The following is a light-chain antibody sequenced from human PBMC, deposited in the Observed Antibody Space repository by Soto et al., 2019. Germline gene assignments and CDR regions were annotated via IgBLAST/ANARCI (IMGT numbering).Light chain of an antibody. CDR1: QSLSVSY. V-gene: IGKV3-20*01. Sequence: EIVLTQSPGTLSLSPVDRATLSCRASQSLSVSYLAWYQQRPGQAPRLLIYGTSTRATGIPDRFSGSGSGRDFTLAISRLEPEDFAVYYCHQFGDSPQTFGQGTKVDIK. CDR3: HQFGDSPQT. J-gene: IGKJ1*01. CDR2: GTS.